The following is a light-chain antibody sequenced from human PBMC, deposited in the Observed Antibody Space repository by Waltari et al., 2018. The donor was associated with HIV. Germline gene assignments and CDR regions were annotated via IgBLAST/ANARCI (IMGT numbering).Light chain of an antibody. V-gene: IGLV1-47*01. Sequence: HSVLSQPPSASGTPGQRLTSPRSPSPATNIASDNVRWFRQVPGAAPSLLMYQTDQRPSWVPDRFSGSKSGTSASLVISGLRSEDEAHYYCAAWDDSLSGYVFGTGTKVIVL. CDR3: AAWDDSLSGYV. CDR1: PATNIASDN. CDR2: QTD. J-gene: IGLJ1*01.